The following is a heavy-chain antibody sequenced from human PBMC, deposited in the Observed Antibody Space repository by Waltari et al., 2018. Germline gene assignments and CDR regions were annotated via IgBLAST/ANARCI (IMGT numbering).Heavy chain of an antibody. Sequence: EVQLVESGGGLIQPGGSLRLSCAASGFTVSSNYMSWVRQAPGKGLEWVSVIYSGGSTYYADSVKGRFIISRDNSKNTLYLQMNSLRAEDTAVYYCARDWSSSDWYLEYWGQGTLVTVSS. CDR2: IYSGGST. J-gene: IGHJ4*02. D-gene: IGHD6-19*01. V-gene: IGHV3-53*01. CDR3: ARDWSSSDWYLEY. CDR1: GFTVSSNY.